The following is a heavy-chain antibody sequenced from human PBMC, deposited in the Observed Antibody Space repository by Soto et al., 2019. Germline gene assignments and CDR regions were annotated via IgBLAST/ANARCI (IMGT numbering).Heavy chain of an antibody. CDR1: GVSISTYH. V-gene: IGHV4-4*07. CDR3: ARDEYGYGDSYDY. D-gene: IGHD5-12*01. CDR2: MHTSGST. J-gene: IGHJ4*02. Sequence: SETLSLTCIVSGVSISTYHWSWIRQPAGKGLEWIGRMHTSGSTNYNPSLKSRVSMSVDTSKNHFSLKVSSVTAADTAVYYCARDEYGYGDSYDYWGQGTLVTVS.